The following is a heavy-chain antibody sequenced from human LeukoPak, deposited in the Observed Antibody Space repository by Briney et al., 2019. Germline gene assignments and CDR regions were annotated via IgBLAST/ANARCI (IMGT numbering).Heavy chain of an antibody. CDR2: TYYRSKWYN. D-gene: IGHD6-19*01. V-gene: IGHV6-1*01. CDR3: AREIAVADVYYYYGMDV. CDR1: GDSVSSNSAA. J-gene: IGHJ6*02. Sequence: SQTSSLTCAIYGDSVSSNSAAWNWIRQSPSRGLEWLGRTYYRSKWYNDYAVSVKSRITINPNTSKNQFSLQLNSVTPEDTAVYYCAREIAVADVYYYYGMDVWGQGTTVTVSS.